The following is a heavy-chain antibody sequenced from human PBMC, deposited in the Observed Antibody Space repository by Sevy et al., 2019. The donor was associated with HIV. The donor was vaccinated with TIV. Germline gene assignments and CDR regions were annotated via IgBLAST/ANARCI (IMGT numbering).Heavy chain of an antibody. Sequence: GGSLRLSCAASGFTFSSYEMNWVRQAPGKGLEWVSYISSSGSTIYYADSVKGRFTISRDNAKHSLYLQMNSLRAEDTAVYYCASPSYGSGESFDYWGQGTLVTVSS. V-gene: IGHV3-48*03. CDR1: GFTFSSYE. J-gene: IGHJ4*02. CDR3: ASPSYGSGESFDY. D-gene: IGHD3-10*01. CDR2: ISSSGSTI.